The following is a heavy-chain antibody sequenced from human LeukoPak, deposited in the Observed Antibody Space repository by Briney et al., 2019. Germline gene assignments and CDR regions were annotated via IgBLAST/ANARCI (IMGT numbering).Heavy chain of an antibody. J-gene: IGHJ4*02. V-gene: IGHV3-23*01. Sequence: PGGSLRLSCAASGFTISSYAMSWVRQAPGKGLEWVSAISGSGGSTYYADSVKGRFTISRDNSKNTLYLQMNSLRAEDTAVYYCAKSEGTYYYDSSGYYYSYWGQGTLVTVSS. CDR3: AKSEGTYYYDSSGYYYSY. CDR2: ISGSGGST. CDR1: GFTISSYA. D-gene: IGHD3-22*01.